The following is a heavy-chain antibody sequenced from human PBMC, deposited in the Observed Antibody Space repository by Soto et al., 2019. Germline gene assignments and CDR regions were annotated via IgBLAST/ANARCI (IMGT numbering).Heavy chain of an antibody. Sequence: QVQLVQSAAEVKKPGASVKVSCKTSGYTFIRYGIAWVRQAPGQGLEWVGWISPYNDYTIYAQKRQSTVTLTADTSTRTVYMELRGLKSDDTAVYHCAIGGYYDNSWGNLSHYCLDVWGQGTSVSVSS. J-gene: IGHJ6*03. D-gene: IGHD3-16*01. CDR2: ISPYNDYT. CDR3: AIGGYYDNSWGNLSHYCLDV. V-gene: IGHV1-18*01. CDR1: GYTFIRYG.